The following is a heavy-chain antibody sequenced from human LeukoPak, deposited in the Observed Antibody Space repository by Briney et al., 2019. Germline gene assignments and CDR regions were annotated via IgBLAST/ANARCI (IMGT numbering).Heavy chain of an antibody. J-gene: IGHJ4*02. D-gene: IGHD2-2*01. CDR2: ISGSGGST. CDR3: AKDIKRRVVPAAMSYFDY. CDR1: GFTFSSYG. Sequence: PGGSLRLSCAASGFTFSSYGMSWVRQAPGKGLERVSAISGSGGSTYYADSVKGRFTISRDNSKNTLYLQMNSLRAEDTAVYYCAKDIKRRVVPAAMSYFDYWGQGTLVTVSS. V-gene: IGHV3-23*01.